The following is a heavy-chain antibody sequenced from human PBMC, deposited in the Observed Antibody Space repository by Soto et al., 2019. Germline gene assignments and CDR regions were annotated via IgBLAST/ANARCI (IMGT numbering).Heavy chain of an antibody. CDR1: GFTFSSYW. Sequence: PGGSLRLSCAASGFTFSSYWMSWVRQAPGKGLEWVANIKQDGSEKYYADAVKGRFTISRDNSKNTLYLQMNSLRAEDTAVYYCAKGYYYDTSGYFSFDYWGQGTLVTVSS. CDR2: IKQDGSEK. J-gene: IGHJ4*02. CDR3: AKGYYYDTSGYFSFDY. D-gene: IGHD3-22*01. V-gene: IGHV3-7*05.